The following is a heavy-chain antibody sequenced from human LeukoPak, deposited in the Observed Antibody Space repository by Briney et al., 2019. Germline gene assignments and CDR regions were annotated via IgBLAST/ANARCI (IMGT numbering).Heavy chain of an antibody. V-gene: IGHV3-7*03. CDR1: GFTFSSYG. Sequence: GGSLRLSCGASGFTFSSYGMNWVRQAPGKGLEWVANIKQDGSERYYVGSVKGRFTISRDNAKNSLYLQMNSLRAEDTAAYYCARVGSSSWYMDHWGQGTLVTVSS. CDR3: ARVGSSSWYMDH. CDR2: IKQDGSER. J-gene: IGHJ4*02. D-gene: IGHD6-13*01.